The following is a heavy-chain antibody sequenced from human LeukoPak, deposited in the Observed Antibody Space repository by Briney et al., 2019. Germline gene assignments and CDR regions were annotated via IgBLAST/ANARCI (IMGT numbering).Heavy chain of an antibody. V-gene: IGHV3-15*01. Sequence: PGGSLRLSCAASGFTFSSYGMHWVRQAPGKGLEWVGRIKSKTDGGTTDYAAPVKGRFTISRDDSKNTLYLQMNSLKTEDTAVYYCTTVDWLRLIAVHWSYWGQGTLVTVSS. CDR1: GFTFSSYG. D-gene: IGHD3-9*01. CDR3: TTVDWLRLIAVHWSY. CDR2: IKSKTDGGTT. J-gene: IGHJ4*02.